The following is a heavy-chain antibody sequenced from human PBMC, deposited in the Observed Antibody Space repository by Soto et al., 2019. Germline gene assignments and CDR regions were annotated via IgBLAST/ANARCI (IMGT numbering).Heavy chain of an antibody. CDR1: AVTFTGFG. Sequence: GGSLRLSCATSAVTFTGFGMHWVRQAPGKGLEWVAVIRFDGSNTYYADSVKGRFTISRDNPKNMLYLQMNSLRAEDTAIYYCARDGVGTTTYFGYFDYWGLGTLVTVSS. V-gene: IGHV3-33*01. CDR3: ARDGVGTTTYFGYFDY. J-gene: IGHJ4*02. D-gene: IGHD1-26*01. CDR2: IRFDGSNT.